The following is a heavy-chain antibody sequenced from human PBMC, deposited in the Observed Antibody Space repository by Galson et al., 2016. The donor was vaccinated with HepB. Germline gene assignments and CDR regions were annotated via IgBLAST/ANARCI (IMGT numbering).Heavy chain of an antibody. D-gene: IGHD2-2*01. CDR3: AQSTLKSPYPSSWYYVPY. CDR2: ISGRGGST. J-gene: IGHJ4*02. V-gene: IGHV3-23*01. Sequence: SLRLSCAASGFIFSDNAMSWVRQAPGKGLEWVSAISGRGGSTYYADSVKGRFIISRDNSEDTLYLQWRSLRAEDAAVYYCAQSTLKSPYPSSWYYVPYWGRGTLVTVSS. CDR1: GFIFSDNA.